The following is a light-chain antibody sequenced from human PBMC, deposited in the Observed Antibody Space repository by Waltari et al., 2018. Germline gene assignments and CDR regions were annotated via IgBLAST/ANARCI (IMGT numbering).Light chain of an antibody. CDR1: QDISNN. CDR3: QQFENVPIT. J-gene: IGKJ5*01. V-gene: IGKV1-33*01. Sequence: DIQMTQSPSSLSASVGDRVTIICQASQDISNNLNWFQQTPGKAPKLLIYDASNLETGVPSRFSGSGSGTHFTFTISSLQPEDVATYYCQQFENVPITFGQGTRLEIK. CDR2: DAS.